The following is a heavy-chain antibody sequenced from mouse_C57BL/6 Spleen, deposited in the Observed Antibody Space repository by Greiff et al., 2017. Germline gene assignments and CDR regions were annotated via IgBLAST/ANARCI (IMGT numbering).Heavy chain of an antibody. D-gene: IGHD1-1*01. CDR3: ARGDGSLWYFDV. Sequence: EVKLVESGEGLVKPGGSLKLSCAASGFTFSSYAMSWVRQTPEKRLEWVAYISRGGDDIYYADTVKGRFTISRDNARNTLYLQLSSLKSEDTAMYYCARGDGSLWYFDVWGTGTTVTVSS. CDR1: GFTFSSYA. V-gene: IGHV5S21*01. J-gene: IGHJ1*03. CDR2: ISRGGDDI.